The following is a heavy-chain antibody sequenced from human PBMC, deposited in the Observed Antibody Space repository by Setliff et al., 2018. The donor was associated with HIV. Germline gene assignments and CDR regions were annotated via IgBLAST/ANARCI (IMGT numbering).Heavy chain of an antibody. CDR1: GYTFTGYY. V-gene: IGHV1-2*02. Sequence: ASVKVSCKASGYTFTGYYIHWVRQAPGQGLEWMGWINPNSGGTNYAQKFQGRVTMTRDTSISTAYMELSRLRSDDTAVYYCARDFLAEYYYDSSASDYWGQGTLVTVPQ. CDR3: ARDFLAEYYYDSSASDY. D-gene: IGHD3-22*01. J-gene: IGHJ4*02. CDR2: INPNSGGT.